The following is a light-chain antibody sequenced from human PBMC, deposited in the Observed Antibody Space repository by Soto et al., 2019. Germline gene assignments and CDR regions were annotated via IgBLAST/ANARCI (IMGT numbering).Light chain of an antibody. J-gene: IGKJ1*01. V-gene: IGKV3-15*01. CDR1: QSVGRN. CDR3: QEYNNWPVWT. Sequence: EIAMTQSPATLSVSPGERATLSCRASQSVGRNLAWYQQKVGQAPRLLIHGASTRATGIPARFSGSGSGTDFTLTISSLQSEDFAVYYCQEYNNWPVWTFGQGTKV. CDR2: GAS.